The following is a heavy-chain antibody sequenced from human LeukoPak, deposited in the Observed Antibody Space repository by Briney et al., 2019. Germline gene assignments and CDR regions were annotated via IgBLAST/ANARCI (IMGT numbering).Heavy chain of an antibody. D-gene: IGHD6-13*01. J-gene: IGHJ2*01. V-gene: IGHV3-7*01. Sequence: GGSLRLSCAASGFTFSSYWMSWVRQAPGKGLEWVANIKQDGSEKYYVDSVKGRFTISRDNAKNSLYLQMNSLRAEDTAVYYCARDSVSSSWPWYFDLWGRGTLVTVSS. CDR1: GFTFSSYW. CDR3: ARDSVSSSWPWYFDL. CDR2: IKQDGSEK.